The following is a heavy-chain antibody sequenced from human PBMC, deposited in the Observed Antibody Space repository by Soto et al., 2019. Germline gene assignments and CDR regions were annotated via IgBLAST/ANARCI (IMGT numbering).Heavy chain of an antibody. J-gene: IGHJ5*02. Sequence: EVQLLESGGGLVQPGGSLRLSCAASGFPFSNHAMSWVRQAPGKGLEWVSAISGNGISTYYADSVRGRFTISRDNSKNTLYLQMNRLRANATAVYYCARDAIAMVRGNNNWFDPWGQGTLVTVST. V-gene: IGHV3-23*01. CDR1: GFPFSNHA. CDR3: ARDAIAMVRGNNNWFDP. CDR2: ISGNGIST. D-gene: IGHD3-10*01.